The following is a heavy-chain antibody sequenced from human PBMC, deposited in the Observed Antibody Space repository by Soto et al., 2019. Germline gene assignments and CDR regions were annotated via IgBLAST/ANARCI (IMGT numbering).Heavy chain of an antibody. CDR1: GFTFSSYW. D-gene: IGHD6-13*01. Sequence: VGSLRLSCAASGFTFSSYWMHWVRQAPGKGLVWVSRINSDGSGTIYADSVKGRSTISRDNAKNTLYLQMNSLRAEDTAVYYCARDKQQLNWFDPWGQGTLVTVSS. CDR2: INSDGSGT. J-gene: IGHJ5*02. V-gene: IGHV3-74*01. CDR3: ARDKQQLNWFDP.